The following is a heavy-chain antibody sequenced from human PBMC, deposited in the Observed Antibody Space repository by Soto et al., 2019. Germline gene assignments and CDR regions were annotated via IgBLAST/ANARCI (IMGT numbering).Heavy chain of an antibody. D-gene: IGHD3-22*01. Sequence: EVQLVESGGGLVQPGGSLRLSCAASGFTFSSYSMNWVRQAPGKGLEWVSYISSSSSTIYYADSVKGRFTISRDNAKNSLYLQMNSLRDEDTAVYYCARTTDSSGYYYQLDIWGQGTMVTVSS. J-gene: IGHJ3*02. CDR2: ISSSSSTI. CDR3: ARTTDSSGYYYQLDI. CDR1: GFTFSSYS. V-gene: IGHV3-48*02.